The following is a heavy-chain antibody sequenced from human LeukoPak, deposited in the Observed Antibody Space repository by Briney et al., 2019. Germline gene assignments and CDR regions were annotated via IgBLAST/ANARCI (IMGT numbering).Heavy chain of an antibody. Sequence: ASVKVSCKASGYTFTDYYMHWVRQAPGQGLEWMGWINPNSGGTNFAHKFQGRVAMTRDTSISTAYMELGSLRSDDMAVYYCARARWQLVPYFDSWGQGTLVTVSS. V-gene: IGHV1-2*07. CDR1: GYTFTDYY. D-gene: IGHD6-6*01. CDR2: INPNSGGT. J-gene: IGHJ4*02. CDR3: ARARWQLVPYFDS.